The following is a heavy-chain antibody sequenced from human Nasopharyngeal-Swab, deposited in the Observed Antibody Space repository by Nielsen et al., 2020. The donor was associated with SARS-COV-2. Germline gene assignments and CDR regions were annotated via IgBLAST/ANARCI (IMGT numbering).Heavy chain of an antibody. CDR2: ISYDGSNK. D-gene: IGHD2-15*01. Sequence: GESLKISCAASGFTFSSYAMHWVRQAPGKGLEWVAVISYDGSNKYYADSVKGRFTISRDNSKNTLYLQMNSLRAEDTAVYYCARDRDVVVVAATPGVSDYWGQGTLVTVSS. CDR3: ARDRDVVVVAATPGVSDY. J-gene: IGHJ4*02. CDR1: GFTFSSYA. V-gene: IGHV3-30-3*01.